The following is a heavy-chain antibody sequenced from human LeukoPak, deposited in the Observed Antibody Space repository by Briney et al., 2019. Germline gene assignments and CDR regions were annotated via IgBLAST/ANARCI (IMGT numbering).Heavy chain of an antibody. Sequence: GASVKVSCKASGGTFSSYAISWVRQAPGQGLEWMGGIIPIFGTANYAQKFQGRVTITTDESTSTAYMEPSSPRSEDTAVYYCARGYGYNTNFDYWGQGTLVTVSS. CDR2: IIPIFGTA. CDR1: GGTFSSYA. CDR3: ARGYGYNTNFDY. J-gene: IGHJ4*02. V-gene: IGHV1-69*05. D-gene: IGHD5-24*01.